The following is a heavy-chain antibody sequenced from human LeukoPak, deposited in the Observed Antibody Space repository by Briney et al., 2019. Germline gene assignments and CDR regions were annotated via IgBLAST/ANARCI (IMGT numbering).Heavy chain of an antibody. CDR3: ARGGDYRYFDY. J-gene: IGHJ4*02. D-gene: IGHD4-17*01. CDR2: ISAYNGNT. CDR1: GFTFTSSA. V-gene: IGHV1-18*01. Sequence: ASVKVSCKASGFTFTSSAMQWVRQARGQRLEWMGWISAYNGNTNYAQKLQGGVTMTTDTSTSTAYMELRSLRSDGTAVYYCARGGDYRYFDYWGQGPLVTVSS.